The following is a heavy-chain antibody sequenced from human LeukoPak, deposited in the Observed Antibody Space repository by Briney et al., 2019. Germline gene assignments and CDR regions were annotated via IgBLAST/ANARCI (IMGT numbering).Heavy chain of an antibody. CDR3: ARDQEGFDY. CDR1: GYTFTSNY. V-gene: IGHV1-46*01. Sequence: PGASVKVSCKASGYTFTSNYIHWVRQAPGQGLEWMGMIYPRDGSTSYAQKFQGRVTVTRDTSTSTVHMELSGQRSEDTAVYYCARDQEGFDYWGQGTLVTVSS. J-gene: IGHJ4*02. CDR2: IYPRDGST.